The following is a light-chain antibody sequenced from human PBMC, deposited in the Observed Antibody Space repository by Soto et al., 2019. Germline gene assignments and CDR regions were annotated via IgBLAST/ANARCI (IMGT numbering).Light chain of an antibody. J-gene: IGKJ4*01. CDR2: VAS. V-gene: IGKV1-39*01. CDR1: QSIRYY. CDR3: QQSSSTPQT. Sequence: DIQMTQSPSSLSASVGDRVTITCRARQSIRYYLSWYQQKPGKAPKLLINVASTLQSGVPSMFSGSGSETEFTLVISSLQPEDFATYYCQQSSSTPQTFGGGTRVEIK.